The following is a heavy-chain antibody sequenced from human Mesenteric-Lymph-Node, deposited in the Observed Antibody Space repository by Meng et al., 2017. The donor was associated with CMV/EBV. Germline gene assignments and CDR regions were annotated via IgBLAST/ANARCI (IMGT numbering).Heavy chain of an antibody. V-gene: IGHV4-39*07. CDR3: ARADSGLDY. CDR2: IFNRVSI. CDR1: GGSISSTGYY. Sequence: SETLSLTCTVSGGSISSTGYYWGWIRQPPGKGLEWIGSIFNRVSIYYNPSLKSRVTISMDTSKNQFSLRLSSVTAADTAMYYCARADSGLDYWGQGTLVTVSS. J-gene: IGHJ4*02. D-gene: IGHD3-10*01.